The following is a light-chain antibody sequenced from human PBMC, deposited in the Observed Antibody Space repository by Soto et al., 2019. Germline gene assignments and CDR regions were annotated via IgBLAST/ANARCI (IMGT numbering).Light chain of an antibody. CDR1: QSISNH. V-gene: IGKV1-39*01. Sequence: DIQLTQSPSSLSASVEDRVIITCRASQSISNHLNWYQQKPGEAPKLLIFAASSLPSGVPSRFSGSRSGPDCTLTISSLQPEDFATYYCQQSYSSPPTFGQGTKVDIK. CDR3: QQSYSSPPT. CDR2: AAS. J-gene: IGKJ1*01.